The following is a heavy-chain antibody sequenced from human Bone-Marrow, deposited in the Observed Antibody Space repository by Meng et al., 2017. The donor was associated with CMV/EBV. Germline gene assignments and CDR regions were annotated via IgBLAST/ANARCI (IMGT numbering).Heavy chain of an antibody. CDR2: INHSGST. CDR1: GGSFSCYY. D-gene: IGHD1-26*01. J-gene: IGHJ4*02. CDR3: ASRLVGATSRVFDY. Sequence: LSCAVYGGSFSCYYWSWIRQRPGKGLEWIGEINHSGSTNYNPSLKSRVTISVDTSKNQFSLKLSSVTAADTAVYYCASRLVGATSRVFDYWGQGTLVTVAS. V-gene: IGHV4-34*01.